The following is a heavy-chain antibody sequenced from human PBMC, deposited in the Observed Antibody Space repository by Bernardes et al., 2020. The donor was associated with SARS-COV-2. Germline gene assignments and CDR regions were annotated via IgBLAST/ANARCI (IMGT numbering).Heavy chain of an antibody. CDR3: ARAPPGLPPPGGWFDP. CDR1: GGSISSYY. Sequence: SETLSLTCTVSGGSISSYYWSWIRQPPGKGLEWIGYIYYSGSTNYNPSLKSRVTISVDTSKNQFSLKLSSVTAADTAVYYCARAPPGLPPPGGWFDPWGQGTLVTVSS. J-gene: IGHJ5*02. CDR2: IYYSGST. V-gene: IGHV4-59*01. D-gene: IGHD2-15*01.